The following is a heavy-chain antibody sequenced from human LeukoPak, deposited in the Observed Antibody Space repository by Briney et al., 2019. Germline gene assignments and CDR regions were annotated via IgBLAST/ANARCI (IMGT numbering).Heavy chain of an antibody. CDR1: GYTFTGYY. V-gene: IGHV1-2*02. CDR3: ARDGGGITMVRGVNDY. D-gene: IGHD3-10*01. Sequence: ASVKVSCKASGYTFTGYYMHWVRQAPGQGLEWMGWINPNSGGTNYAQKFQGRVTMTRDTSISTAYMELSRLRSDDTAVYYCARDGGGITMVRGVNDYWGQGTLVTVSS. J-gene: IGHJ4*02. CDR2: INPNSGGT.